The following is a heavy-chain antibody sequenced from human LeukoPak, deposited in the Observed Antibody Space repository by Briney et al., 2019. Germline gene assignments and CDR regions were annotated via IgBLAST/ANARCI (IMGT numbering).Heavy chain of an antibody. Sequence: PGGSLRLSCAASGFTFSSYSMNWVRQAPGKGLEWVAVISYDGSNKYYADSVKGRFTISRDNSKNTLYLQMNSLRAEDTAVYYCAKDQIPWVDSSGHVPDYWGQGTLVTVSS. D-gene: IGHD3-22*01. CDR3: AKDQIPWVDSSGHVPDY. CDR1: GFTFSSYS. V-gene: IGHV3-30*18. J-gene: IGHJ4*02. CDR2: ISYDGSNK.